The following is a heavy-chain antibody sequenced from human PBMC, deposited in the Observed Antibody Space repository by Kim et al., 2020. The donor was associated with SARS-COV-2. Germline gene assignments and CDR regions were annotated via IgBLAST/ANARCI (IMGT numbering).Heavy chain of an antibody. J-gene: IGHJ3*02. CDR3: ARDITMVRGVKAFDI. Sequence: DLGKGRFTISRATAKNYLYLQMNSLRAEDTAVYYCARDITMVRGVKAFDIWGQGTMVTVSS. D-gene: IGHD3-10*01. V-gene: IGHV3-7*03.